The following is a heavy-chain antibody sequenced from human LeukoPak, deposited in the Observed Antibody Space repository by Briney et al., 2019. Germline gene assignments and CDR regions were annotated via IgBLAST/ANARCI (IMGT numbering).Heavy chain of an antibody. V-gene: IGHV3-23*01. CDR2: ISGSGGRT. J-gene: IGHJ4*02. D-gene: IGHD5-18*01. Sequence: PGGALRLSGAASGFTFSSCAVSWVRQAPGEWLEWVSPISGSGGRTDYADSVKGRFTISRDNSKNTLYLQMNSLRAEDTAIYSCARDTTAMVNYRFDSRGQGTLVTVSS. CDR3: ARDTTAMVNYRFDS. CDR1: GFTFSSCA.